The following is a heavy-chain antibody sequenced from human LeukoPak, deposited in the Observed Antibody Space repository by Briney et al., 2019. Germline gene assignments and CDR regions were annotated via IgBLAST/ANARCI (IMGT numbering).Heavy chain of an antibody. D-gene: IGHD2-2*01. Sequence: GGSLRLSCAASGFTFSSYGMHWVRQAPGKGLEWVAFIRYDGSNQYSADSVKGRFTISRDNSKNTLYLQMSSLRAEDTAVYYCAKDHNSCRGASCLLHQDWGQGTLVTVSS. J-gene: IGHJ4*02. CDR3: AKDHNSCRGASCLLHQD. CDR2: IRYDGSNQ. CDR1: GFTFSSYG. V-gene: IGHV3-30*02.